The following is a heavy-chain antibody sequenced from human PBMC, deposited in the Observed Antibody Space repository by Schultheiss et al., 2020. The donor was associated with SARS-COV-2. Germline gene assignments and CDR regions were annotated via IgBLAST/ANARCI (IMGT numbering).Heavy chain of an antibody. CDR1: GGSISSGGYS. Sequence: SETLSLTCAVSGGSISSGGYSWSWVRQPPGKGLEWIGEIYHSGSTNYNPSLKSRVTISVDKSKNQFSLKLSSVTAADTAVYYCARVADYGDYLSNSVYYFDYWGQGTLVTVSS. D-gene: IGHD4-17*01. J-gene: IGHJ4*02. V-gene: IGHV4-4*02. CDR3: ARVADYGDYLSNSVYYFDY. CDR2: IYHSGST.